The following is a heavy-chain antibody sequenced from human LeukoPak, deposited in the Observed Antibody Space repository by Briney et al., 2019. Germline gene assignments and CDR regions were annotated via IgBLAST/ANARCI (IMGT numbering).Heavy chain of an antibody. CDR3: AALNIATRPWCFDY. J-gene: IGHJ4*02. CDR1: GGSISSGGYY. Sequence: SETLSLTCTVSGGSISSGGYYWSWIRQHPGKGLEWIGYIYYSGSTYYNPSLKSRVTISVDTSKNQFSLKLSSVTAADTAVYYCAALNIATRPWCFDYWGQGTLVTVSS. D-gene: IGHD6-6*01. CDR2: IYYSGST. V-gene: IGHV4-31*03.